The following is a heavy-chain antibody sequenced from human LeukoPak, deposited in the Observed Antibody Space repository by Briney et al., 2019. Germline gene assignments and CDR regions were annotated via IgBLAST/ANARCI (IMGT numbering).Heavy chain of an antibody. CDR1: GYTFTSYA. V-gene: IGHV7-4-1*02. CDR3: ARAGSIAAAGTNYYYYGMDV. Sequence: ASVKVSCKASGYTFTSYAMNWVRQAPGQGLEWMGWINTNTGNPTYAQGFTGRFVLSLDTSVSTAYLQISSLKAEDTAVYYCARAGSIAAAGTNYYYYGMDVWGQGTTVTVSS. J-gene: IGHJ6*02. CDR2: INTNTGNP. D-gene: IGHD6-13*01.